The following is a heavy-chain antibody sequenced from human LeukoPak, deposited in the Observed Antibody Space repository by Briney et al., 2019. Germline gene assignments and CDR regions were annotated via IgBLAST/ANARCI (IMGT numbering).Heavy chain of an antibody. CDR2: ISAYNGNT. D-gene: IGHD2-15*01. CDR1: GYTFTSYG. Sequence: ASVTVSCKASGYTFTSYGISWVRQAPGQGLEWMGWISAYNGNTNYAQKLQGRVTMTTDTSTSTAYLELRSLRSDDTAVYYWARDALNSGYCSGGSCYSSFDYWGQGTLVTVSS. J-gene: IGHJ4*02. CDR3: ARDALNSGYCSGGSCYSSFDY. V-gene: IGHV1-18*04.